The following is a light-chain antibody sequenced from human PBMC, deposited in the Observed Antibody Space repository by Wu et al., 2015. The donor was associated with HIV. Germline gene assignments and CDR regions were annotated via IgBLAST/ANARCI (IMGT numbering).Light chain of an antibody. J-gene: IGKJ4*01. CDR2: GTS. CDR1: PSVSSTY. V-gene: IGKV3-20*01. CDR3: QRYGSFT. Sequence: EIVLTQSPGTLSLSPGESATLSCRASPSVSSTYLAWYQHKPGQAPRLLISGTSSRATGIPDRFSGSGSGTDFTLTISRLEPEDFAVYYCQRYGSFTFGGGTKGGDQT.